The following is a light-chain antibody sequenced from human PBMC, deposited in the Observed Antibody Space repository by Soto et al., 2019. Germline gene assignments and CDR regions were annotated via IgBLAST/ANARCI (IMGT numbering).Light chain of an antibody. CDR2: EVN. CDR3: SSFTTTSTYG. Sequence: QSALTQPASVSGSPGQSITISCTGTSSDVGAYNYVSWYQQHPGTAPKLMIYEVNDRPPGVSNRFSGSKSGNTASLTISGLEAEDEADYYCSSFTTTSTYGFGTGSKLTVL. J-gene: IGLJ1*01. V-gene: IGLV2-14*01. CDR1: SSDVGAYNY.